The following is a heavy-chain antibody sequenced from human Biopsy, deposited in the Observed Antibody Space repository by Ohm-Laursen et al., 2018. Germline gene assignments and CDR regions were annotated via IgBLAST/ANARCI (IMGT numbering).Heavy chain of an antibody. CDR3: ARRPYGGTRYWYFDL. D-gene: IGHD4-23*01. V-gene: IGHV4-31*01. Sequence: TLSLTCTVSGGSVSSGGFYWSWIRQHPGKGLEWIGYIYYSGTTYYNPSLKSLVTISVDTSKNQFSLKLNSVTAADTAVYYCARRPYGGTRYWYFDLWGRGTLVTVPS. J-gene: IGHJ2*01. CDR2: IYYSGTT. CDR1: GGSVSSGGFY.